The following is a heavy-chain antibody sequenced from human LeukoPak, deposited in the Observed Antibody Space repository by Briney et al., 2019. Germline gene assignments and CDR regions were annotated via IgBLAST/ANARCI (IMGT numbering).Heavy chain of an antibody. V-gene: IGHV4-59*01. D-gene: IGHD3-10*01. Sequence: SETLSLTCTVSGGSISSYYWSWIRQPPGKGLKGIGYIYHSGSTDYNSSLKSRVTISEDTSKKQFSLKVSSVTAADTAVYYCAKSNGYGLVDIWGQGTMVTVSS. CDR3: AKSNGYGLVDI. J-gene: IGHJ3*02. CDR2: IYHSGST. CDR1: GGSISSYY.